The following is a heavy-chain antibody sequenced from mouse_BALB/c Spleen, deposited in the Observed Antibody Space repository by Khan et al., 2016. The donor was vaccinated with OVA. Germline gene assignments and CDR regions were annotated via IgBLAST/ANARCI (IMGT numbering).Heavy chain of an antibody. V-gene: IGHV14-3*02. CDR3: AHPSYYPRFFEV. CDR2: IAPANGDT. J-gene: IGHJ1*01. D-gene: IGHD1-1*01. CDR1: GFNIKDTY. Sequence: VQLQQSGAELVKPGASVRLSCTASGFNIKDTYIHWVKQRPEQGLEWIGRIAPANGDTKYDPKFQDKATITSDTSSNTSYLQLRSLTSEDTAFYYCAHPSYYPRFFEVWGDGTTVTVSS.